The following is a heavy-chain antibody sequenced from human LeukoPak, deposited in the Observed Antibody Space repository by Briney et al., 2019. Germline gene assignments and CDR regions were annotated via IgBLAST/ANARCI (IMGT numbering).Heavy chain of an antibody. Sequence: GESLKISCKGSGYSFTSYWIGWVRQMPGKGLEWMGIIYPGDSDTRYSPSFQGQVIISGDKSISTAYLQWSSMKTSDTAMYYCASKVADNESYYLDYQGPGTLVTASS. CDR2: IYPGDSDT. J-gene: IGHJ4*01. D-gene: IGHD2-15*01. V-gene: IGHV5-51*01. CDR1: GYSFTSYW. CDR3: ASKVADNESYYLDY.